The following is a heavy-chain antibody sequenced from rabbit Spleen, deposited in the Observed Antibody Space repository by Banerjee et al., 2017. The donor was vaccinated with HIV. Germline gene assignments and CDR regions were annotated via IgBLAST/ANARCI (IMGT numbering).Heavy chain of an antibody. CDR3: ARWGGSYHFNV. CDR1: GFSFSSSAY. D-gene: IGHD3-1*01. CDR2: IVAGSGTT. J-gene: IGHJ3*01. V-gene: IGHV1S45*01. Sequence: QEQLEESGGDLVKPEGSLTLTCTASGFSFSSSAYMCWVRQAPGKGLEWIGCIVAGSGTTYYASWAKGRFTISKTSSTTVTLQMTSLTAADTATYFCARWGGSYHFNVWGQGTLVTVS.